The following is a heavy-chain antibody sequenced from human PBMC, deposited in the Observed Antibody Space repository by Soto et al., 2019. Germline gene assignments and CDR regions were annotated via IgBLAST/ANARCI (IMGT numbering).Heavy chain of an antibody. CDR1: GFTFSSYG. CDR2: ISYDGSNK. Sequence: QVQLVESGGGVVQPGRSLRLSCAASGFTFSSYGMHWFRQAPGKGLEWVAVISYDGSNKYYADSVKGRFTISRDNSKNTLYLQMNSLRAEDTAVYYCAKDFSPFIVATIMDFDYWGQGTLVTVSS. CDR3: AKDFSPFIVATIMDFDY. V-gene: IGHV3-30*18. J-gene: IGHJ4*02. D-gene: IGHD5-12*01.